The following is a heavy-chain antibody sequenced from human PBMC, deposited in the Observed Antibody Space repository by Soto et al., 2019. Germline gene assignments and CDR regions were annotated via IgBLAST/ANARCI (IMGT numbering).Heavy chain of an antibody. Sequence: GGSLRLSCAASGFTFSSYEMNWVRQAPGKGLEWVSFISDSDNTVYFAGSVRGRFTISRDNTKNSLYLQMSSLRAEDTAVYFCARSSPAALFDFCGQGTLVTVSS. V-gene: IGHV3-48*03. CDR3: ARSSPAALFDF. D-gene: IGHD6-13*01. CDR2: ISDSDNTV. CDR1: GFTFSSYE. J-gene: IGHJ4*02.